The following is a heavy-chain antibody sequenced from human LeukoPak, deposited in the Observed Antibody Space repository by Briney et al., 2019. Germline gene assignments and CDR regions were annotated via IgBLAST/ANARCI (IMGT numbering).Heavy chain of an antibody. CDR1: GFTFSSYW. J-gene: IGHJ4*01. V-gene: IGHV3-74*01. CDR3: ARAYNSHFDY. D-gene: IGHD1-1*01. CDR2: IKSDGSST. Sequence: GGSLGLSCAASGFTFSSYWMHWVRQAPGKGLVCVSRIKSDGSSTSYADSVKGRFTISRDDAKNTLYLQMNSLRAEDTAVYYCARAYNSHFDYWGHGALVTVSS.